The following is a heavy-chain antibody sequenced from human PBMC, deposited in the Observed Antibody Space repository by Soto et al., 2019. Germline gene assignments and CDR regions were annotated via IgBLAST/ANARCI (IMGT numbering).Heavy chain of an antibody. V-gene: IGHV6-1*01. CDR3: AREILNSTGYSSPNRFDP. D-gene: IGHD6-13*01. CDR2: TYYRSKWYN. CDR1: GDSVSSNSAA. J-gene: IGHJ5*02. Sequence: PSQTLSLTCVISGDSVSSNSAAWNWIRQSPSRGLEWLGRTYYRSKWYNDYAVSVKSRITINPDTSKNQFSLQLNSVTPEDTAVYYCAREILNSTGYSSPNRFDPWGQRTMVTVYS.